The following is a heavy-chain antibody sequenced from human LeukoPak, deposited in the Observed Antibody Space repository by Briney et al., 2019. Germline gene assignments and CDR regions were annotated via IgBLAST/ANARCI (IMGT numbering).Heavy chain of an antibody. V-gene: IGHV4-38-2*02. CDR2: IYHSGST. CDR1: GYSISSGYY. J-gene: IGHJ5*02. CDR3: ARSSGTNSGGWFDP. Sequence: SETLSLTCSVSGYSISSGYYLGWIRQPPGKGLEWIGSIYHSGSTYYNPSLKSRVTISVDTSNNQFSLKLSSVTAADTAVYYCARSSGTNSGGWFDPWRQGTLVTVSS. D-gene: IGHD1-26*01.